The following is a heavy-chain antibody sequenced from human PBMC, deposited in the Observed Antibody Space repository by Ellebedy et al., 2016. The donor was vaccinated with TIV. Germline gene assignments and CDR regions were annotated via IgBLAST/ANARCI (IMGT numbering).Heavy chain of an antibody. CDR2: INPSGGST. Sequence: ASVKVSXXASGYTFTSYYMHWVRQAPGQGLEWMGIINPSGGSTSYAQKFQGRVTMTRDTSTSTVYMELSSLRSEDTAVYYCARAYDFWSGWGGNLDYWGQGTLVTVSS. V-gene: IGHV1-46*01. CDR1: GYTFTSYY. J-gene: IGHJ4*02. CDR3: ARAYDFWSGWGGNLDY. D-gene: IGHD3-3*01.